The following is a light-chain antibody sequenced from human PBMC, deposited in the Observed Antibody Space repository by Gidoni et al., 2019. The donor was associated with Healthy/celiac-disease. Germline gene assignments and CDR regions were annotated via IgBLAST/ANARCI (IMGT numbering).Light chain of an antibody. CDR1: QSVRRN. V-gene: IGKV3-15*01. CDR2: GAS. CDR3: QPYNNCPLT. Sequence: EIVMTQSPATLSVSPGERATLSCRASQSVRRNLAWYQQKPGQAPRLLIYGASTRATGLPARFRGSGSATEFTLTISSLQSEDFAVYYCQPYNNCPLTFGGGTKVEIK. J-gene: IGKJ4*01.